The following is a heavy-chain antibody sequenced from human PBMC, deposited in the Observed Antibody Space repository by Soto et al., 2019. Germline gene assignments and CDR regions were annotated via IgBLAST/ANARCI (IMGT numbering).Heavy chain of an antibody. CDR2: ISGSGGST. Sequence: PGGSLRLSCAASGFTFSSYAMSWVRQAPGKGLEWVSAISGSGGSTYYADSVKGRFTISRDNSKNTLYLQMNSLRAEDTAVYYCAKLLRRSSGYYPDAFDIWGQGTMVTV. D-gene: IGHD3-22*01. CDR3: AKLLRRSSGYYPDAFDI. J-gene: IGHJ3*02. V-gene: IGHV3-23*01. CDR1: GFTFSSYA.